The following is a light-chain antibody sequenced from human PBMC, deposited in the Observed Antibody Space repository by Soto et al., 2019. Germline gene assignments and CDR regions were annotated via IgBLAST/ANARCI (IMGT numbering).Light chain of an antibody. J-gene: IGKJ4*01. CDR1: QSVTSSY. CDR3: QQYGSSPLT. CDR2: GAS. V-gene: IGKV3-20*01. Sequence: EIVLTQSPGTLSLSPGERATLSCRASQSVTSSYLAWYQQKPGQAPRLLMYGASSRATGIPDRFSGSGSETDFTLTISRLEPEDFAVYYCQQYGSSPLTFGGGTKVEIK.